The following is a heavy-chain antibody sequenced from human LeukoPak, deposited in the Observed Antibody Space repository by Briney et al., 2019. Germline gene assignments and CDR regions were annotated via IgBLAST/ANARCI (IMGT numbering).Heavy chain of an antibody. CDR3: ARPTTYQTYYYYMDV. J-gene: IGHJ6*03. V-gene: IGHV1-2*02. Sequence: ASVKVSCKASGYTFTGYYMHWVRQAPGQGLEWMGWINPNSGGTNYAQKFQGRVTMTRDTSISTAYMELSRLRSDDTAVYYCARPTTYQTYYYYMDVWGKGTTVTVSS. CDR2: INPNSGGT. D-gene: IGHD1-26*01. CDR1: GYTFTGYY.